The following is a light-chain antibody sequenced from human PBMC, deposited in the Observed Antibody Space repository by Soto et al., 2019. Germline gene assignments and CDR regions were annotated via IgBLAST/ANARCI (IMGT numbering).Light chain of an antibody. V-gene: IGLV2-14*01. Sequence: QSVLTQPASVSGSPGQSITISCTGTGSDVGNYIFVSWYRQHPGKAPKLMIYDINNRPSGVSNRFSGSKSSNTASLTISGLQAEDEADYYCVSYTTSASYVFGTGTKLTVL. CDR2: DIN. CDR1: GSDVGNYIF. J-gene: IGLJ1*01. CDR3: VSYTTSASYV.